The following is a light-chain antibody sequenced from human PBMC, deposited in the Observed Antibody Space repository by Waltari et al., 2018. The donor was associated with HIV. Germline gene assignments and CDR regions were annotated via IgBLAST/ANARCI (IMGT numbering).Light chain of an antibody. CDR3: QSADTNGVGT. CDR2: KDV. V-gene: IGLV3-25*03. J-gene: IGLJ3*02. CDR1: ALSSPS. Sequence: SADLPQPPTLSVSPGNTANRPCPVDALSSPSVYWYHTQPGQAPGSLIFKDVERSPGIPNRFSGYNAGPMPTLIINDVQGEDEAAYHCQSADTNGVGTLGGGTGLTVL.